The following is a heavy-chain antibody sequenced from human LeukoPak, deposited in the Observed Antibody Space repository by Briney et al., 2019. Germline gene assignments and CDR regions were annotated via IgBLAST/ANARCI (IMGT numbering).Heavy chain of an antibody. D-gene: IGHD6-19*01. Sequence: PGGSLRLSCAASGFTVSRYALHWVRQAPGKGLEWVAVISSDGSNKYYAGSVEGRFTISRDNYNNTLLLQMNSLRAEDTAVYYCARTDTSGWSRPLDCWGQGTLVTVSS. CDR1: GFTVSRYA. J-gene: IGHJ4*02. CDR2: ISSDGSNK. V-gene: IGHV3-30-3*01. CDR3: ARTDTSGWSRPLDC.